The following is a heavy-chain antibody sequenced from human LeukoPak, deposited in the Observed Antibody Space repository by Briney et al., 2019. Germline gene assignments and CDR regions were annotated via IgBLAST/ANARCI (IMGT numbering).Heavy chain of an antibody. CDR1: GGSISSYY. J-gene: IGHJ4*02. CDR3: ARGGHSTYGFDY. V-gene: IGHV4-59*08. CDR2: IYYSGST. Sequence: PSETLSLTCTVSGGSISSYYRSWIRQPPGKGLEWIGYIYYSGSTNYNPSLKSRVTTSVDTSKNQFSLKLSSVTAADTAVYYCARGGHSTYGFDYWGQGTLVTVSS. D-gene: IGHD5-12*01.